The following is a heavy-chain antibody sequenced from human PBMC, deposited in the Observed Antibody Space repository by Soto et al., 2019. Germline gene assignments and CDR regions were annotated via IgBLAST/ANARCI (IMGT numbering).Heavy chain of an antibody. CDR3: ARLGSVWYPYYGMDF. D-gene: IGHD6-19*01. V-gene: IGHV5-51*01. Sequence: PGESLKNSCKGSGYSFTSYWIGWVRQIPGKGLEWMGTIYPGDSDTRYSPSFQGQVTISADKSISTAYLQWSSLKASDTAMYYCARLGSVWYPYYGMDFWCQGTTVTVAS. CDR1: GYSFTSYW. J-gene: IGHJ6*02. CDR2: IYPGDSDT.